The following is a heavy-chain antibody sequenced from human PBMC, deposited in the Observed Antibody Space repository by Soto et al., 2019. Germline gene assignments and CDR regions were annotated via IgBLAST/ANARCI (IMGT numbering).Heavy chain of an antibody. CDR2: ISGSGGGK. V-gene: IGHV3-23*01. J-gene: IGHJ4*02. CDR3: ARNWGIFDY. Sequence: GRSLRLSCEASGFTFSTSAMSWVRQAPGKGLEWVSTISGSGGGKYYADSVNGRFTISGDNSKNTLFLQMNSLRAEDTALYYWARNWGIFDYWGQGTLVTVS. CDR1: GFTFSTSA. D-gene: IGHD7-27*01.